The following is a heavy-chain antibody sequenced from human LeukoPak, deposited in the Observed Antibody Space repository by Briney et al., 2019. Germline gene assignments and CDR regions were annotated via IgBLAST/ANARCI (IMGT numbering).Heavy chain of an antibody. V-gene: IGHV3-30*04. CDR2: ISYDGSNK. CDR3: ARPPYYYDSSGYPLAEYFQH. Sequence: GRSLRPSCAASGFTFSSYAMHWVRQAPGKGLEWVAVISYDGSNKYYADSVKGRFTISRDNSKNTLYLQMNSLRAEDTAVYYCARPPYYYDSSGYPLAEYFQHWGQGTLVTVSS. D-gene: IGHD3-22*01. J-gene: IGHJ1*01. CDR1: GFTFSSYA.